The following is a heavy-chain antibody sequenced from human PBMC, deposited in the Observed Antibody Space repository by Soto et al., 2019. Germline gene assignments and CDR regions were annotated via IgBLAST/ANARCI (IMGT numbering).Heavy chain of an antibody. CDR1: GFSFGDYA. V-gene: IGHV3-49*04. D-gene: IGHD4-4*01. CDR2: MRSEAYGGTT. CDR3: TRNEATITDYYGMDV. J-gene: IGHJ6*02. Sequence: GACLRVSCTSSGFSFGDYAMSWVRQAPGKGLEWVGCMRSEAYGGTTEYGVCVKGRLTILRDYSKSIACLQMNSLKPEHTAVYYSTRNEATITDYYGMDVWGQGTRVTVSS.